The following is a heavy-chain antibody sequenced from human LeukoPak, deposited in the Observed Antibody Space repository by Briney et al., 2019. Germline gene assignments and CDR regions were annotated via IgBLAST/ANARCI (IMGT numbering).Heavy chain of an antibody. V-gene: IGHV1-69*04. Sequence: GSSVKVSCKASGGTFSSYAISWVRQAPGQGLEWMGRIIPILGIANYAQKFQGRVTITADKSTSTAYMELSSLRSEDTAVYYCARDIVVVVAATAVEKTGWFDPWGQGTLVTVSS. CDR3: ARDIVVVVAATAVEKTGWFDP. CDR1: GGTFSSYA. J-gene: IGHJ5*02. CDR2: IIPILGIA. D-gene: IGHD2-15*01.